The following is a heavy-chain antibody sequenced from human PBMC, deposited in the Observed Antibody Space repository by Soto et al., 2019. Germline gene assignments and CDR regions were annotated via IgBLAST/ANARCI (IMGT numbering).Heavy chain of an antibody. CDR3: ARGRQLGIGADAFDI. CDR1: GGSFSGYY. CDR2: INHSGST. V-gene: IGHV4-34*01. Sequence: SETLSLTCAVYGGSFSGYYWSWIRQPPGKGLEWIGEINHSGSTNYNPSLKSRVTISVDTSKNQFSLKLSSVTAADTAVYYCARGRQLGIGADAFDIWGQGTMVTVSS. D-gene: IGHD7-27*01. J-gene: IGHJ3*02.